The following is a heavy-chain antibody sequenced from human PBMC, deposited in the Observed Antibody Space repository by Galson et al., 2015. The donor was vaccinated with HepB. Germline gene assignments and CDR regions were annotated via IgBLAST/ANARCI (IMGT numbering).Heavy chain of an antibody. CDR1: GGSISSYY. V-gene: IGHV4-59*01. D-gene: IGHD3-3*01. J-gene: IGHJ6*03. Sequence: SETLSLTCTVSGGSISSYYWSWIRQPPGKGLEWIGYIYYSGSTNYNPSLKSRVTISVDTSKNQFSLKLSSVTAADTTVYYCARGHRYDFWSGYPAYYYYYMDVWGKGTTVTVSS. CDR3: ARGHRYDFWSGYPAYYYYYMDV. CDR2: IYYSGST.